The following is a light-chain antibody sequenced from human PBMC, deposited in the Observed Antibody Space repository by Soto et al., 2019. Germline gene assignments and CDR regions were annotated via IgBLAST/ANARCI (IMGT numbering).Light chain of an antibody. V-gene: IGKV3-20*01. Sequence: EIVLTQSPGTLSLSPGERATLSCRASQSVSNNYLAWYQQKPGQAPRLLIYGASNMATGIPDRFSGSGYGTYFTLTISRLEPEDFAVYYCQQYGSSGTFGQGTKVEIK. CDR3: QQYGSSGT. J-gene: IGKJ1*01. CDR1: QSVSNNY. CDR2: GAS.